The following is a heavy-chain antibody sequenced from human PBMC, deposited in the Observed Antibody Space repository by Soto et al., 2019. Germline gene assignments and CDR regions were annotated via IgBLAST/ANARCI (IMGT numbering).Heavy chain of an antibody. CDR3: ARVPYCSSSGCYSWFDP. CDR1: GDSVSSNSAA. V-gene: IGHV6-1*01. CDR2: TYYRSKWYS. J-gene: IGHJ5*02. D-gene: IGHD2-2*01. Sequence: SQTLSLTCAISGDSVSSNSAAWNWIRQSPSGGLEWLGRTYYRSKWYSVSAVSVKSRATIKPDTSKNQFSLQLNSVTPDDTAVYYCARVPYCSSSGCYSWFDPWGQGTLVTVSS.